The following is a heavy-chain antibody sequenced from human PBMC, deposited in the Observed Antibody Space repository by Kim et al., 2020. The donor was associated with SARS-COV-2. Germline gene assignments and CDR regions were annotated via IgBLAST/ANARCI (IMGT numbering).Heavy chain of an antibody. Sequence: SETLSLTCAVYGGSFSGYYWSWIRQPPGKGLEWIGEINHSGRTNYNPSLKSRVTISVDTSKNQFSLKLTSVTAAYRAVYYCARRLSNTSGWGSHYCDLWGQGILVTVSS. V-gene: IGHV4-34*01. CDR3: ARRLSNTSGWGSHYCDL. J-gene: IGHJ4*02. CDR1: GGSFSGYY. D-gene: IGHD3-10*01. CDR2: INHSGRT.